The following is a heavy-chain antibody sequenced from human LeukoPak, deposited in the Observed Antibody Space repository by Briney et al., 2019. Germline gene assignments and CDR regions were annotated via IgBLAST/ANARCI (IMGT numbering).Heavy chain of an antibody. Sequence: GASVKVSCKASGGTFSSYAISWVRQAPGQGLEWMGGIIPIFGTANYARKFQGRVTITTDESTSTAYMELSSLRSEDTAVYYCARGEETTGYFDYWGQGTLVTVSS. CDR2: IIPIFGTA. D-gene: IGHD4-17*01. J-gene: IGHJ4*02. CDR1: GGTFSSYA. V-gene: IGHV1-69*05. CDR3: ARGEETTGYFDY.